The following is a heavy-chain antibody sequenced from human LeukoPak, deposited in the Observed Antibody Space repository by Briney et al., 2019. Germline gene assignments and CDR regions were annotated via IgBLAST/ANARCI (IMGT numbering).Heavy chain of an antibody. V-gene: IGHV1-46*01. D-gene: IGHD6-13*01. Sequence: GASVTVSCKASGYTFTSYYMHWVRQAPGQGLEWMGIINPSGGSTSYAQKFQGRVTMTRDTSTSTVYMELSSLRSEDTAVYYCAREDRVSSWYWGWFDPWGQGTLVTVSS. CDR1: GYTFTSYY. CDR3: AREDRVSSWYWGWFDP. J-gene: IGHJ5*02. CDR2: INPSGGST.